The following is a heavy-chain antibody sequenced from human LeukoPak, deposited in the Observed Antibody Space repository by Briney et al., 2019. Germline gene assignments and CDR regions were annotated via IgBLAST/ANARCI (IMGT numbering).Heavy chain of an antibody. CDR1: GYTFTSYG. Sequence: ASVKVSCKASGYTFTSYGISWVRQAPGQGLEWMGWISAYNGNTNYAQKLQGRVTMTTDTSTSTAYMELRSLRSDDTAVYYCARVGASGTYYYDSSGSGPLDYWGQGTLVTVSS. D-gene: IGHD3-22*01. V-gene: IGHV1-18*01. CDR2: ISAYNGNT. J-gene: IGHJ4*02. CDR3: ARVGASGTYYYDSSGSGPLDY.